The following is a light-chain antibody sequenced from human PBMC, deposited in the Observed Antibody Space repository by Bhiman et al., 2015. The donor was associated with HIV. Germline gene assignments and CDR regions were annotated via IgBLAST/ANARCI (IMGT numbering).Light chain of an antibody. CDR2: DVS. CDR3: SSFASSSTSYV. Sequence: QSALTQPASVSGSPGQSITISCTGTSRDVGGYDYVSWYQQHPGKAPQLMIYDVSQRPSGISNRFSGSKSGNTASLTISGVQAEDEADYYCSSFASSSTSYVFGTGTKVTVL. CDR1: SRDVGGYDY. J-gene: IGLJ1*01. V-gene: IGLV2-14*03.